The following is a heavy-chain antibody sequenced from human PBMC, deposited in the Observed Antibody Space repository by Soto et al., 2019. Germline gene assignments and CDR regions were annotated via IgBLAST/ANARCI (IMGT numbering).Heavy chain of an antibody. V-gene: IGHV1-2*02. Sequence: QVQLVQSGAEVRKPGASVKFSCKASGYMFTGYYIHWVRQAPGQGLEWMGWINPKSGNTKYAERFQGRVSMTGDTSITTAYLELSSLRSDDTAVYYCATDRVAFDMWGQGTKVTVSS. CDR1: GYMFTGYY. CDR2: INPKSGNT. CDR3: ATDRVAFDM. D-gene: IGHD3-22*01. J-gene: IGHJ3*02.